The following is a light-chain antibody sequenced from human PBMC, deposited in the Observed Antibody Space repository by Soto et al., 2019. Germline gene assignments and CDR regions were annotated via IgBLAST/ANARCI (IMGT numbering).Light chain of an antibody. Sequence: QSALTQPASVSGSPGQSITISCTGTSSDVGGYKYVSWYQQHPGKAPKLMIYEVSHRPSGVSNRFSGSKSGNTASLTISGLQAEDEADYYCQSYDSSLSGWVFGGGTKVTVL. CDR1: SSDVGGYKY. CDR3: QSYDSSLSGWV. CDR2: EVS. V-gene: IGLV2-14*01. J-gene: IGLJ3*02.